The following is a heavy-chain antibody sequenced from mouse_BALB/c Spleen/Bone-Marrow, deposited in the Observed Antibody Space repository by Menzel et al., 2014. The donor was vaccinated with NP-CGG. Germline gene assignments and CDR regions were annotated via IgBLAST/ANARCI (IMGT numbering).Heavy chain of an antibody. CDR3: ARPDYYGYLNY. V-gene: IGHV4-1*02. J-gene: IGHJ2*01. CDR2: INPDSRTI. Sequence: EVYLVESGGGLVQPGGSLKLSCAASGFDFSRYWMSWVRQAPGKGLEWIGEINPDSRTINYSPSLKDKFIISRDNAKNTLYLRLNKVRSEDTALYYCARPDYYGYLNYWGQGTTLTVSS. CDR1: GFDFSRYW. D-gene: IGHD1-1*01.